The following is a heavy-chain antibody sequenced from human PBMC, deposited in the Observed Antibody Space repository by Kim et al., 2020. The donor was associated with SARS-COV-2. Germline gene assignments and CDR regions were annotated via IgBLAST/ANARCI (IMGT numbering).Heavy chain of an antibody. J-gene: IGHJ3*02. V-gene: IGHV6-1*01. CDR3: ARGYAFDI. CDR1: GDSVSSNSIA. Sequence: SQTLSLTCAISGDSVSSNSIAWHWIRQSPSGGLEWLGRTYYRSKWYNDYSPSVKGRITISPDTSKNHFSLQLNSVSPEDTAVYYCARGYAFDIWGPGTLVTVSS. CDR2: TYYRSKWYN.